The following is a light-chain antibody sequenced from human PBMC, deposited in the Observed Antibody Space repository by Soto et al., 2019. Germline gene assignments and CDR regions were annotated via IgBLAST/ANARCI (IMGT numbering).Light chain of an antibody. Sequence: QSALTQPPSVSGAPGQRVTISCTGTRSNIGTDYGVHWYQQLPGTAPKLLIYANHNRPSGVPDRFSGSKSGTSASLAITGLQAEDEADYYCQSFDSSLSTSIFGGGTKLTVL. CDR2: ANH. CDR3: QSFDSSLSTSI. V-gene: IGLV1-40*01. J-gene: IGLJ2*01. CDR1: RSNIGTDYG.